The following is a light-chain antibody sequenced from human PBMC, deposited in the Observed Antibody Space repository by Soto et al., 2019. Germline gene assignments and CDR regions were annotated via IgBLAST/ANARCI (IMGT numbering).Light chain of an antibody. CDR3: AAWDDSLKGPV. Sequence: QSVLTQPPSASGTPGQRVTISCSGRSSNIGSNTVNWYQQLPGTAPKLLIYSNNQRPSGVPDRFSGSKSGTSASLAISGLQSEDEADYYCAAWDDSLKGPVFGGGTKLTVL. CDR1: SSNIGSNT. CDR2: SNN. J-gene: IGLJ2*01. V-gene: IGLV1-44*01.